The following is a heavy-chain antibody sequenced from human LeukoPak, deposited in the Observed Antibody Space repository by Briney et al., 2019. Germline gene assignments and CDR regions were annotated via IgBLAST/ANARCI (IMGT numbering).Heavy chain of an antibody. CDR1: VDTSSSYT. Sequence: SVKVSCMASVDTSSSYTISCVRHTPRQGLECMGRIFPILGIANYAQTLRGRVTTTADKSPSTAYMWQSTLRAEDTAAYYSARDGGIQLWLLRSKFDYWGQGTLVTVSS. CDR3: ARDGGIQLWLLRSKFDY. V-gene: IGHV1-69*04. D-gene: IGHD5-18*01. J-gene: IGHJ4*02. CDR2: IFPILGIA.